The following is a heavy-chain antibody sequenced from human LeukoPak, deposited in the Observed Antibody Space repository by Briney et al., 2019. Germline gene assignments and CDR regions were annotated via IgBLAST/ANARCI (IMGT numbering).Heavy chain of an antibody. CDR2: INWNGGSI. J-gene: IGHJ4*02. CDR3: ARGYCSGGSCWYFDY. Sequence: GXSLRLSCGASGFTFDDYGMSWVRQAPGKGLEWVSGINWNGGSIGYADSVKGRFTISRDNAKNSLYLQMNSLRADDTALYYCARGYCSGGSCWYFDYWGQGTLVTVSS. CDR1: GFTFDDYG. V-gene: IGHV3-20*04. D-gene: IGHD2-15*01.